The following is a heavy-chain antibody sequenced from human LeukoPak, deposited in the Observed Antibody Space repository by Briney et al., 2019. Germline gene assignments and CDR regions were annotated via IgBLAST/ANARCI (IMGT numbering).Heavy chain of an antibody. V-gene: IGHV1-2*04. CDR1: GYTFTGNY. J-gene: IGHJ4*02. Sequence: ASVKVSCKASGYTFTGNYIHRVRQAPGQGLEWMGWINPNSGGTNYAQKFQGWVTMTRDTSISTAYMELSRLKSDDTAVYYCAREYSSSCFDFWGQGTLVTVSS. D-gene: IGHD6-13*01. CDR2: INPNSGGT. CDR3: AREYSSSCFDF.